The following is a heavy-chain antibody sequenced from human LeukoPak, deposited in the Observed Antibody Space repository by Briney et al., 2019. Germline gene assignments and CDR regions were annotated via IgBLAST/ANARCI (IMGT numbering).Heavy chain of an antibody. Sequence: GGSLRLSCAASGFTFNDYYMNWMPQAPGKGLEWVSYISRSGTPIYYADPVKRRFTISRNNTTNSLHLQRHPLTAEDTPVYYCPRDWAGGDSSAYPPFDYWGQGTLVSVSS. CDR3: PRDWAGGDSSAYPPFDY. V-gene: IGHV3-11*04. CDR2: ISRSGTPI. J-gene: IGHJ4*02. CDR1: GFTFNDYY. D-gene: IGHD3-22*01.